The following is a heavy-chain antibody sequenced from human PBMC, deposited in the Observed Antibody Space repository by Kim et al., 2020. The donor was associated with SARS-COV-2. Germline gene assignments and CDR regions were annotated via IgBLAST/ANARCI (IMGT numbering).Heavy chain of an antibody. D-gene: IGHD1-26*01. CDR1: GFTLSRYA. Sequence: GGSLRLSCVASGFTLSRYAMHWVRQAPGKGLEWVSFISHDGSLKYYADSVKDRFTISRDNSRNTLYLQMNSLRPEDSALYYCTRDLSGSYSIDSWGQGALVTVSS. CDR3: TRDLSGSYSIDS. CDR2: ISHDGSLK. J-gene: IGHJ4*02. V-gene: IGHV3-30*04.